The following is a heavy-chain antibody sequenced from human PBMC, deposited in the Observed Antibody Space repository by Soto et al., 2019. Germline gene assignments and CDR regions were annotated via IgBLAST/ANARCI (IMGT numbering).Heavy chain of an antibody. CDR3: ARGPRRIMITFGDGATFDY. J-gene: IGHJ4*02. CDR2: ISAYNGNT. CDR1: GGTFSSYA. D-gene: IGHD3-16*01. V-gene: IGHV1-18*01. Sequence: ASVKVSCKASGGTFSSYAIRWVRQAPGQGLEWMGWISAYNGNTNYAQKLQGRVTMTTDTSTSTAYMELRSMRSDDTAVYYCARGPRRIMITFGDGATFDYWGQGALVTVSS.